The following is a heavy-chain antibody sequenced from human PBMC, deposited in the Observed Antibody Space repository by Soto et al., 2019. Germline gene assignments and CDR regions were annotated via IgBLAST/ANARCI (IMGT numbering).Heavy chain of an antibody. Sequence: QITLKESGPTLVKPTQTLTLTCTFSGFSLSTSGVGVGWIRQPPGKDLEWLALIYWDDDKRYNTSLKSRLTITKHTSENHVDPTMTNIHPVDTAPYYCANSPLAPVRRDYLGHGTLLTVSS. J-gene: IGHJ4*01. D-gene: IGHD1-1*01. CDR2: IYWDDDK. CDR1: GFSLSTSGVG. CDR3: ANSPLAPVRRDY. V-gene: IGHV2-5*02.